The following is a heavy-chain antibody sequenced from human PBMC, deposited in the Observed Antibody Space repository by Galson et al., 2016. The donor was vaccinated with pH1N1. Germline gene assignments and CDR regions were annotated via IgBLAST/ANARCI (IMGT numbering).Heavy chain of an antibody. J-gene: IGHJ4*02. D-gene: IGHD2-2*01. CDR2: FSGSGGST. CDR1: GFTFSSYG. Sequence: SLRLSCAASGFTFSSYGMSWVRQAPGKGLEWVSGFSGSGGSTYYADSVKGRFTISRDNSMNTLCLQMNSLRAEDTAVYYCAKDQGAYCSSTSCYGYDYWGQGTLVTVSS. CDR3: AKDQGAYCSSTSCYGYDY. V-gene: IGHV3-23*01.